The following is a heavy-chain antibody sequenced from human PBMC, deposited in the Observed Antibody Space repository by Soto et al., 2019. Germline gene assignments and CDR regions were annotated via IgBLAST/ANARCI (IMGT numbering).Heavy chain of an antibody. CDR3: TISFLFHYDSSVYYFSPYAFDI. CDR1: GFTFSNAW. V-gene: IGHV3-15*07. D-gene: IGHD3-22*01. Sequence: PGGSLRLSCAASGFTFSNAWMNWVRQAPGKGLEWVGRIKSKTDGGTTDYAAPVKGRFTISRDDSKNTLYLQMNSLKTENTAVYYFTISFLFHYDSSVYYFSPYAFDIWGQGTMVTVSS. J-gene: IGHJ3*02. CDR2: IKSKTDGGTT.